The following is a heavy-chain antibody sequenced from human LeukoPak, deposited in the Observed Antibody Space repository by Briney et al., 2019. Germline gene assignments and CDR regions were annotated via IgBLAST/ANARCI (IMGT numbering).Heavy chain of an antibody. CDR3: ARVWCGSTSCYKSSGRYYYGMDV. Sequence: GASVKVSCKASGYPFSNHGITWVRQAPGQGLEWMGWISCYNGDTHYAQKFQGRVTMTTDKPTSTAYMELKGLTSDDTAVYYCARVWCGSTSCYKSSGRYYYGMDVWGQGTTVTVSS. D-gene: IGHD2-2*02. CDR1: GYPFSNHG. V-gene: IGHV1-18*01. J-gene: IGHJ6*02. CDR2: ISCYNGDT.